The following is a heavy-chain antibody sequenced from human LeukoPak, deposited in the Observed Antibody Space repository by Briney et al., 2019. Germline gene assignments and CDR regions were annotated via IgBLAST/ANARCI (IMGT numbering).Heavy chain of an antibody. CDR1: GFTFDDYA. Sequence: GGSLRLSCAASGFTFDDYAMHWVRQAPGKGLEWVSGISWNSGSIGYADSVKGRFTISRDNAKKTLYLEMNSLRAEDTAVYFCSNDRVNWGQGTLVTVSS. D-gene: IGHD2-21*01. CDR2: ISWNSGSI. J-gene: IGHJ4*02. V-gene: IGHV3-9*01. CDR3: SNDRVN.